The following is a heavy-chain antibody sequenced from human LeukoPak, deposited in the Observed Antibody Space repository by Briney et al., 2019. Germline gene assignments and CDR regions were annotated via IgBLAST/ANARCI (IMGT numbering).Heavy chain of an antibody. V-gene: IGHV4-39*06. CDR3: ARGRFPRYSGYSAYYFDY. CDR1: GGSISSSSYY. J-gene: IGHJ4*02. CDR2: IYYSGST. Sequence: SETLSLTCTVSGGSISSSSYYWGWIRQPPGKGLEWIGSIYYSGSTYYNPSLKSRVTISVDTSKNQFPLKLSSVTAADTAVYYCARGRFPRYSGYSAYYFDYWGQGTLVTVSS. D-gene: IGHD5-12*01.